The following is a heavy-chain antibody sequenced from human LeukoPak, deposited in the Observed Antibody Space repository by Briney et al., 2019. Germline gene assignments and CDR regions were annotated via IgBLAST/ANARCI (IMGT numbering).Heavy chain of an antibody. D-gene: IGHD3-10*01. CDR1: GGSISSYY. CDR3: ARDMVRGELLCNWFDP. V-gene: IGHV4-4*07. J-gene: IGHJ5*02. CDR2: IYTSGST. Sequence: SETLSLTCTVSGGSISSYYWSWIRQPAGEGLEWIGRIYTSGSTNYNPSLKSRVTMSVDTSKNQFSLKLSSVTAADTAVYYCARDMVRGELLCNWFDPWGQGTLVTVSS.